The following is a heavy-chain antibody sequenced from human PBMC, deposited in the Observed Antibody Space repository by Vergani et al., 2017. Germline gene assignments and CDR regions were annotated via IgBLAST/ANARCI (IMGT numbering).Heavy chain of an antibody. J-gene: IGHJ3*02. CDR1: GGSISSYY. CDR3: ARNPYCGGDCYSDAFDI. CDR2: ISYSGST. Sequence: QVQLQESGPGLVQPSETLSLTCTVSGGSISSYYWSWIRQPPGKGLEWIGYISYSGSTNYNPSLKSRVTISVDTSKNQFSLKLSSVTAADTAVYYCARNPYCGGDCYSDAFDIWGQGTMVTVSS. D-gene: IGHD2-21*02. V-gene: IGHV4-59*01.